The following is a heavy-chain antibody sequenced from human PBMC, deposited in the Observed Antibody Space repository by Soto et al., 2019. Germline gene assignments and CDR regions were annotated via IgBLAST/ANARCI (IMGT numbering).Heavy chain of an antibody. CDR3: ARDRVYRDAGNLGSAFHI. Sequence: ASVKVSCKASGYTFTSYYIHWVRQAPGQGLEWMGIINPSGGSTSYAQKFQGRVTMTRDASTSTAYMELCSLRSEDTAVYYCARDRVYRDAGNLGSAFHIRGQGIMVT. D-gene: IGHD6-13*01. J-gene: IGHJ3*02. CDR1: GYTFTSYY. CDR2: INPSGGST. V-gene: IGHV1-46*01.